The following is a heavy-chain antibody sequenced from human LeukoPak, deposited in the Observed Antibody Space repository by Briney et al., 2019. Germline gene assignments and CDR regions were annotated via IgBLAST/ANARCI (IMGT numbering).Heavy chain of an antibody. J-gene: IGHJ4*02. D-gene: IGHD3-22*01. V-gene: IGHV1-18*01. Sequence: ASVTVSCKASGYTFTSYGISWVRQAPGQGLEWMGWISAYNGNTNYAQKLQGRVTMTTDTSTSTAYMELRSLRSDDTAVYYCARDYYGSSGGDYFDYWGQGTLVTVSS. CDR1: GYTFTSYG. CDR2: ISAYNGNT. CDR3: ARDYYGSSGGDYFDY.